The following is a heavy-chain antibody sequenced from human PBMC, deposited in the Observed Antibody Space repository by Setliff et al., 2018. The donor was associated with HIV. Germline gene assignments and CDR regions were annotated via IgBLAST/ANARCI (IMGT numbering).Heavy chain of an antibody. V-gene: IGHV4-39*07. D-gene: IGHD3-16*01. CDR3: ARDRGSNYFDY. J-gene: IGHJ4*02. CDR1: GGSISSTGYY. Sequence: SETLSLTCTVSGGSISSTGYYWGWIRQPPGKGLEWIGSISYSGSTYYNPSLKSRVTISVDTSKNQFSLKLSSVTAADTAVYYCARDRGSNYFDYWGQGTLVTVSS. CDR2: ISYSGST.